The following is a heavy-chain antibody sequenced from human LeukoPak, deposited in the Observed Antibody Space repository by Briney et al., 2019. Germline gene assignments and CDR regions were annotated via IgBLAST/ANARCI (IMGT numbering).Heavy chain of an antibody. Sequence: GGSLRLSCAAAGFTFSSYGMHWVRQAPGKGLEWVAFILYDGSNKYYADSVKGRFTISRDNSKNTLYLQMNSLRAEDTAVYYCAKDLAYCGGDCYTPFDYWGQGTLVTVSS. J-gene: IGHJ4*02. CDR1: GFTFSSYG. V-gene: IGHV3-30*02. CDR3: AKDLAYCGGDCYTPFDY. CDR2: ILYDGSNK. D-gene: IGHD2-21*01.